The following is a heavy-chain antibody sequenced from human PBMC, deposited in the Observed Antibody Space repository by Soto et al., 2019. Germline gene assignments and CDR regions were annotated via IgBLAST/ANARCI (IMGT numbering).Heavy chain of an antibody. Sequence: SVKVSCKASGGTFSSYAISWVRQAPGQGLEWMGGIIPIFGTANYAQKFQGRVTITADESTSTAYMELSSLRSEDTAVYYCARDWRIVVVPAYYYYYGMDVWGQGTTVTVSS. V-gene: IGHV1-69*13. CDR2: IIPIFGTA. CDR1: GGTFSSYA. CDR3: ARDWRIVVVPAYYYYYGMDV. J-gene: IGHJ6*02. D-gene: IGHD2-2*01.